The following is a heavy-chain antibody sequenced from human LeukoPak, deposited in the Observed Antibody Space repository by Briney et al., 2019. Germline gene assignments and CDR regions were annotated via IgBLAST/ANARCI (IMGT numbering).Heavy chain of an antibody. V-gene: IGHV3-23*01. CDR1: GFTFNNYA. J-gene: IGHJ1*01. CDR2: ISGSGGSA. Sequence: PGGSLRLSCAASGFTFNNYAMSWVRQAPGKGLEWVSAISGSGGSAYYADSVKGRFTISRDNAKNSLYLQMNSLRAEDTAVYYCATYSSSNGREFQYWGQGTLVTVSS. D-gene: IGHD2-2*01. CDR3: ATYSSSNGREFQY.